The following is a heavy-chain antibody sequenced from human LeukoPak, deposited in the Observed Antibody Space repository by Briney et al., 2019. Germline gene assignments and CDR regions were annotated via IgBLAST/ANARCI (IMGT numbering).Heavy chain of an antibody. D-gene: IGHD3-3*01. Sequence: GGSLRLSCAASGFTFGSHAMGWVRQPPGKGLEWVSVISGNGDNTYYADSVKGRFTTSRDNSKNTLSLLLNSLRAEDTAIYYCAKDYRGSGYFFDIWGQGTMVTVSS. J-gene: IGHJ3*02. CDR1: GFTFGSHA. V-gene: IGHV3-23*01. CDR3: AKDYRGSGYFFDI. CDR2: ISGNGDNT.